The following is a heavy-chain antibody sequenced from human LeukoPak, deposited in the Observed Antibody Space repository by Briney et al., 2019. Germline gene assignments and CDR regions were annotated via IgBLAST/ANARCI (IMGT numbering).Heavy chain of an antibody. CDR2: IRANT. V-gene: IGHV1-18*01. D-gene: IGHD3-16*01. Sequence: ASVKVSCKASGYTFTNYAISWVRQAPGKGLESMGWIRANTNSAQKVQGRVTMTTDTSTSTAYMDLRSLRSHDTAVYYCARGAAGEEASNFGMDVWGQGTTVTVSS. CDR3: ARGAAGEEASNFGMDV. J-gene: IGHJ6*02. CDR1: GYTFTNYA.